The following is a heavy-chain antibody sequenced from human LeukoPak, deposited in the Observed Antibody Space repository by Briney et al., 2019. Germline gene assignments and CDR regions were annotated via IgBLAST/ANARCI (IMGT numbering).Heavy chain of an antibody. CDR2: IGISAGST. V-gene: IGHV3-23*01. J-gene: IGHJ4*02. CDR1: GSTFDNYA. D-gene: IGHD4/OR15-4a*01. Sequence: GGSLRLSCEASGSTFDNYAMSWVRQAPGKGLEWVSTIGISAGSTYYADSMKGRFTISRDNSKNILYLQMSGLRAEDTAIYYCTKKSPYGGRDSWGQGTLVTVSS. CDR3: TKKSPYGGRDS.